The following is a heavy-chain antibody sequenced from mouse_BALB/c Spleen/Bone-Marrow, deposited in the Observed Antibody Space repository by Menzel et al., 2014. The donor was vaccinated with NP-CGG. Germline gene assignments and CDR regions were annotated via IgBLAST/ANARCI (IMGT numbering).Heavy chain of an antibody. Sequence: EGMLVESGGGLVQPGGSLRLSCAASGFTFTDYYISWVRQPPGKALEWLGFIRNKVKGYTTDYSASVKGRFTISRDNSQSISYLQMNALRAEDSATYYCARDENVGIYWYFDVWGAGTTVTVSS. J-gene: IGHJ1*01. D-gene: IGHD2-14*01. CDR2: IRNKVKGYTT. V-gene: IGHV7-3*02. CDR3: ARDENVGIYWYFDV. CDR1: GFTFTDYY.